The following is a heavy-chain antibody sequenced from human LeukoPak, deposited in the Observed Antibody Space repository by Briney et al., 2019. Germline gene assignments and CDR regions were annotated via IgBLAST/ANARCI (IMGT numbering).Heavy chain of an antibody. J-gene: IGHJ4*02. Sequence: GGSLRLSCAASGFTFSSSAMSWVRQAPGKGLEWVSAISNNGGYTYYADSVQGRFTISRDNSKSTLCLQMNSLRAEDTAVYYCAKQLGYCSDGSCYFPYWGQGTLVIVSS. CDR2: ISNNGGYT. CDR1: GFTFSSSA. D-gene: IGHD2-15*01. CDR3: AKQLGYCSDGSCYFPY. V-gene: IGHV3-23*01.